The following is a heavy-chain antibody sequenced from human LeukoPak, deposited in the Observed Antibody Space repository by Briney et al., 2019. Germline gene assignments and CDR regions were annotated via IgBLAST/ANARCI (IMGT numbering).Heavy chain of an antibody. CDR3: AKDEGYYYDSSGYPFDY. V-gene: IGHV3-23*01. CDR1: GFTFSSYA. Sequence: PGGSLRLSCAASGFTFSSYAMSWVRQAPGKGLEWVSAISGSGGSTYYADSVKGRFTISRDNSKNTLYLQMNSLRAEDTAVYYCAKDEGYYYDSSGYPFDYWGQGTLVTVSS. J-gene: IGHJ4*02. CDR2: ISGSGGST. D-gene: IGHD3-22*01.